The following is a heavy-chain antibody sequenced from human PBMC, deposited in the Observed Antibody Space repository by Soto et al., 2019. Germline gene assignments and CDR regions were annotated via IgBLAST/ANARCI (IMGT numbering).Heavy chain of an antibody. CDR1: GGSISSSTYY. CDR3: ARHGVDYGDYASYYYYGMDV. V-gene: IGHV4-39*01. CDR2: IYYSGSA. J-gene: IGHJ6*02. D-gene: IGHD4-17*01. Sequence: QVQLQESGPGLVKPSETLSLTCTVSGGSISSSTYYWGWIRQPPGKGLEWIGFIYYSGSAYYNPSLKSRVNISIDTSKNQFSLKLTSVTAADTAVFYCARHGVDYGDYASYYYYGMDVWGRGTTVTVSS.